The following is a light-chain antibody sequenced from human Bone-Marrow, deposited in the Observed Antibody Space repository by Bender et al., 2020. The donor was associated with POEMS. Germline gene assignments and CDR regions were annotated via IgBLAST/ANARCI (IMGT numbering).Light chain of an antibody. Sequence: QSVLTQPPSVSGAPRQRVTISCSGSISNIGSHVVMWYQQLPGKAPKLLIYHDDLLAPGVPARFFGSKSGTSASLAISGLQSEDEADYYCAARDDRLNGLLFGGGTKVTVL. CDR3: AARDDRLNGLL. J-gene: IGLJ3*02. CDR1: ISNIGSHV. CDR2: HDD. V-gene: IGLV1-36*01.